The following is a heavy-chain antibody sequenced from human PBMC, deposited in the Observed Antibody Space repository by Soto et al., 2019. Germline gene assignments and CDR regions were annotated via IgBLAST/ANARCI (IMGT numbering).Heavy chain of an antibody. V-gene: IGHV1-69*01. CDR3: ARSEDYYDSSGYAGGFDY. CDR1: GGTFSSYA. CDR2: IIPIFGTA. Sequence: QVQLVQSGAEVKKPGSSVKVSCKASGGTFSSYAISWGRQAPGQGLEWMGGIIPIFGTANYAQKFQGRVTMTADESTSTAYMELSSLRSEDTAVYYCARSEDYYDSSGYAGGFDYWGQGTLVTVSS. D-gene: IGHD3-22*01. J-gene: IGHJ4*02.